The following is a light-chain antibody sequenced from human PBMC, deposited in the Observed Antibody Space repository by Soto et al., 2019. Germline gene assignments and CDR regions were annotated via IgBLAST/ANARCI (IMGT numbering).Light chain of an antibody. CDR1: QSVLASSNNKNL. J-gene: IGKJ4*02. CDR2: GAS. V-gene: IGKV4-1*01. Sequence: DIVMTQSPDSLAMSLGERATINCKSSQSVLASSNNKNLLAWYQQKPGQPPKLLIYGASTRESGVPDRFRDSGCGPASTLTMSWPAAEDVAVYLCRQSYCPPLTFGGETNVEIK. CDR3: RQSYCPPLT.